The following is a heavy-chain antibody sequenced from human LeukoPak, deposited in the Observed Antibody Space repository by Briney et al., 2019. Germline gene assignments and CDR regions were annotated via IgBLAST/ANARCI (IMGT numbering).Heavy chain of an antibody. Sequence: PGGSLRLSCAVSGFTFRTSWMSWIRQPPGKGLEWIGEINHSGSTNYNPSLKSRVTISVDTSKNQFSLKLSSVTAADTAVYYCARGRYCSSTSCYRGRYYYYGMDVWGQGTTVTVSS. V-gene: IGHV4-34*01. CDR2: INHSGST. CDR1: GFTFRTSW. J-gene: IGHJ6*02. CDR3: ARGRYCSSTSCYRGRYYYYGMDV. D-gene: IGHD2-2*01.